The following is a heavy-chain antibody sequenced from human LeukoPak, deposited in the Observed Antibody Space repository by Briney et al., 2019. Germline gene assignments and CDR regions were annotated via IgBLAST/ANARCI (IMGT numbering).Heavy chain of an antibody. V-gene: IGHV1-2*02. CDR2: INPNSGGT. Sequence: ASVKVSCKASGYTFTGYYMHWVRQAPGQGLEWMGWINPNSGGTNYAQKFQGRVTMTRDTSISTAYMEPSRLRSDDTAVYYCARGGYDILTGYYNWFDPWGQGTLVTVSS. CDR1: GYTFTGYY. D-gene: IGHD3-9*01. J-gene: IGHJ5*02. CDR3: ARGGYDILTGYYNWFDP.